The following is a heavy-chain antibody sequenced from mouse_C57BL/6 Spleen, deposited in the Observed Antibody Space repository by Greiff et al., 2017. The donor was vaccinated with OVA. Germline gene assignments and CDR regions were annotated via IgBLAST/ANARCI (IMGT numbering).Heavy chain of an antibody. CDR1: GFDIKNTY. J-gene: IGHJ2*01. D-gene: IGHD1-1*01. CDR2: IDPANGNT. Sequence: EVQLQQSVAELVRPGASVKLSCTASGFDIKNTYMHWVKQRPEQGLEWIGRIDPANGNTKYAPKFPGKATITADTSSNTAYLQLSSLTSEDTAIYYCARYLYGSSYSYYFDYWGQGTTLTVSS. CDR3: ARYLYGSSYSYYFDY. V-gene: IGHV14-3*01.